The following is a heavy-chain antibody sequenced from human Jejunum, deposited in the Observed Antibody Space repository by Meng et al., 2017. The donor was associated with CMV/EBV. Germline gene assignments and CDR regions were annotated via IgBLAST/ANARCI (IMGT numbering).Heavy chain of an antibody. J-gene: IGHJ5*02. Sequence: TFSWGWFRQPPGKGLEWIGNVYYTGSANYNPSLKSRVTMSVDTSKNQLSLKLRSLSAADTAVYYCARGRYCANGVCYEDHNYFGPWGQGTLVTVSS. CDR3: ARGRYCANGVCYEDHNYFGP. CDR2: VYYTGSA. D-gene: IGHD2-8*01. CDR1: TFS. V-gene: IGHV4-59*01.